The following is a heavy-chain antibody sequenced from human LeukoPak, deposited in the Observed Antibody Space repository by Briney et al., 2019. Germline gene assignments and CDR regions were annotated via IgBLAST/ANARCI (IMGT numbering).Heavy chain of an antibody. J-gene: IGHJ4*02. D-gene: IGHD7-27*01. V-gene: IGHV5-51*01. CDR3: ARQGHLGYFDY. Sequence: GESLQISCKGSGYIFTSYWIGWVRQMPGKGLEWMGIIYPADSDTRYSPSFQGQVTISADKSISTAYLQWSSLKASDSAMYYCARQGHLGYFDYWGQGTLVTVSS. CDR1: GYIFTSYW. CDR2: IYPADSDT.